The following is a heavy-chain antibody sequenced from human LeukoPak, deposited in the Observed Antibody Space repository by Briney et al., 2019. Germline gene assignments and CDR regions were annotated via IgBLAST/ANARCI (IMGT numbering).Heavy chain of an antibody. V-gene: IGHV1-46*01. J-gene: IGHJ6*02. Sequence: ASVKVSCKASGYTFTSYYMHWVRQAPGQGLEWMGIINPSGGSTSYAQKFQGRVTMTRDTSTSTVYLELCSLGSEDTAVYYCARVDGDYDYCYYGLDVWGQGTTVTVSS. CDR1: GYTFTSYY. CDR2: INPSGGST. D-gene: IGHD4-17*01. CDR3: ARVDGDYDYCYYGLDV.